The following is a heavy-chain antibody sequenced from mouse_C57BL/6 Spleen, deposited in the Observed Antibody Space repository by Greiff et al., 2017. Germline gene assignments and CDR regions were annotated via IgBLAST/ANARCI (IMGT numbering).Heavy chain of an antibody. CDR1: GYAFSSYW. CDR3: ARATTVAYAMDY. J-gene: IGHJ4*01. CDR2: IYPGDGDT. V-gene: IGHV1-80*01. Sequence: QVQLQQSGAELVKPGASVKISCKASGYAFSSYWMYWVKQRPGKGLEWIGQIYPGDGDTNYNGKFKGKATLTADKSSSTAYMQLSSLTSEDSAVYFCARATTVAYAMDYWGQGTSVTVSS. D-gene: IGHD1-1*01.